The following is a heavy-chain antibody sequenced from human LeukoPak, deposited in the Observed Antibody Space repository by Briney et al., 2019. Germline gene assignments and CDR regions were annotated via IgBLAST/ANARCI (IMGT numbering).Heavy chain of an antibody. J-gene: IGHJ4*02. CDR3: ARRKNYYGSGTNFDY. Sequence: PSETLSLTCAVYGGSFSGYYWSWIRQPPGKGLEWIGEINHSGSTNYNPSLKSRVTISVDTSKNQFSLKLSSVTAADTAVYYCARRKNYYGSGTNFDYWGQGTLVTVSS. CDR1: GGSFSGYY. CDR2: INHSGST. V-gene: IGHV4-34*01. D-gene: IGHD3-10*01.